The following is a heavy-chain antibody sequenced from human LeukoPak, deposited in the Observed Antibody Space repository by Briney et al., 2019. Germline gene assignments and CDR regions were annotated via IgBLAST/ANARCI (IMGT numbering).Heavy chain of an antibody. CDR1: GYPFIGNY. D-gene: IGHD2-2*01. V-gene: IGHV1-18*04. CDR2: ISAYNGNT. J-gene: IGHJ4*02. CDR3: ARGLSFFVPAALNFDY. Sequence: ASVKVSCKASGYPFIGNYIHWVRQAPGQGLEWMGWISAYNGNTNYAQKLQGRVTMTTDTSTSTAYMELRSLRSDDTAVYYCARGLSFFVPAALNFDYWGQGTLVTVSS.